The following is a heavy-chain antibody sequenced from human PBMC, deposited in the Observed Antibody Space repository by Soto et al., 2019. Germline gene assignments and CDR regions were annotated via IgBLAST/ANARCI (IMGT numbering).Heavy chain of an antibody. CDR3: AKERIAVYGMDV. D-gene: IGHD6-19*01. CDR1: GFTFSSYG. J-gene: IGHJ6*02. V-gene: IGHV3-30*18. Sequence: GGSLRLSCAASGFTFSSYGMHWVRQAPGKGLEWVAVISYDGSNKYYADSVKGRFTISRDNSKNTLYLQMNSLRAEDTAVYYCAKERIAVYGMDVWGQGTTVTGSS. CDR2: ISYDGSNK.